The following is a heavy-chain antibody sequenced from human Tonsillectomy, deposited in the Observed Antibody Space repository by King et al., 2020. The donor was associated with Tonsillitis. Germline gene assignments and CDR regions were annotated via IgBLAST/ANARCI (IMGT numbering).Heavy chain of an antibody. D-gene: IGHD3-22*01. CDR1: GFTVSSNY. CDR2: IYSGGST. Sequence: VQLVESGGGLIQPGGSLRLSCAASGFTVSSNYMSWVRQAPGKGLEWVSIIYSGGSTYYADSVKGRFTISRDNSKNMLYLQMNSLRAEDTVVYYFARGKDYYDSSGYHSVDAFDVWGQGTMVTVSS. CDR3: ARGKDYYDSSGYHSVDAFDV. V-gene: IGHV3-53*01. J-gene: IGHJ3*01.